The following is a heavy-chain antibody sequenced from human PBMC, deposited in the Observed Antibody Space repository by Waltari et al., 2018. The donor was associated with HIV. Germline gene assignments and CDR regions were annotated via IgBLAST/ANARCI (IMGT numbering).Heavy chain of an antibody. J-gene: IGHJ5*02. CDR2: INHSGNS. Sequence: QVQLHQWGAALLKPSETLSLTCGVYGGSFSGFYWTWIRQPPGKGLEWVGEINHSGNSNYNSSLKSRFTISVDSSRKQFSLRLTSLTAADTAVYYCARGGYNSGFSWFDPWGRGTLVTVSS. CDR3: ARGGYNSGFSWFDP. D-gene: IGHD5-18*01. V-gene: IGHV4-34*01. CDR1: GGSFSGFY.